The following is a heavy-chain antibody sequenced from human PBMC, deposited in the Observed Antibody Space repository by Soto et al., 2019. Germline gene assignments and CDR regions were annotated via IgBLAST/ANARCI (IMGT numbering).Heavy chain of an antibody. D-gene: IGHD3-22*01. Sequence: GGSLRLSCAASGFTFSSYAMSWVRQAPGKGLEWVSAISGSGGSTYYADSVKGRFTISRDNSKNTLYLQMNSLRAEDTAVYYCAKARRETYYYDSSGYSFDYWGQGTLVTVSS. CDR1: GFTFSSYA. V-gene: IGHV3-23*01. CDR2: ISGSGGST. J-gene: IGHJ4*02. CDR3: AKARRETYYYDSSGYSFDY.